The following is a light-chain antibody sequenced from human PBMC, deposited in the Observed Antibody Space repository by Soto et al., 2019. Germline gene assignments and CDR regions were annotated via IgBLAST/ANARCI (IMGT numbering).Light chain of an antibody. J-gene: IGKJ3*01. Sequence: DIVMTQSPDSLAVSLGERATINCKSSQSVLYSSNNKNYLAWYQQNPGQPPKLLIYWASTRESGVPDRFSGSGSGTDFTLTISSLLAEYVAVYYCQQYYSTPLFTFGPGTKVDIK. CDR2: WAS. CDR1: QSVLYSSNNKNY. V-gene: IGKV4-1*01. CDR3: QQYYSTPLFT.